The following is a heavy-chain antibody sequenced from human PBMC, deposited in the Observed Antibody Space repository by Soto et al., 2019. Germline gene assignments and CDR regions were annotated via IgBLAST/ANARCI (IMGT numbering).Heavy chain of an antibody. D-gene: IGHD6-13*01. V-gene: IGHV3-30*18. Sequence: QVQLVESGGGVVQPGTSLRLSCVVSGFTLSNTGVHWVRQAPGKGLEWVAMISHDGFSQHYVDSVRGRFTISRDNSKNTLYLQMDSLRPEDTSVYYCAKDWGSSGWFNWFDSWGKGTLVIVSS. J-gene: IGHJ5*01. CDR2: ISHDGFSQ. CDR1: GFTLSNTG. CDR3: AKDWGSSGWFNWFDS.